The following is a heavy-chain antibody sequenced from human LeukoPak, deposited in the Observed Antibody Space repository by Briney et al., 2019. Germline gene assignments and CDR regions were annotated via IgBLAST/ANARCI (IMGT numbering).Heavy chain of an antibody. V-gene: IGHV3-23*01. D-gene: IGHD3-3*01. Sequence: GGSLRLSCAASGFTFSSYAMSWVRQAPGKGLEWVSAISGSGGSTYYADSVKGRFTISRDNSKNTLYLQMNGLRAEDTAVYYCAKDQRFLEWLAGYYFDYWGQGTLVTVSS. CDR2: ISGSGGST. CDR1: GFTFSSYA. J-gene: IGHJ4*02. CDR3: AKDQRFLEWLAGYYFDY.